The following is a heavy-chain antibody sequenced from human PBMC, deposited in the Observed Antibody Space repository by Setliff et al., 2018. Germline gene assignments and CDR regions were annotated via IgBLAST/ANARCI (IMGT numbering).Heavy chain of an antibody. J-gene: IGHJ4*02. V-gene: IGHV4-39*01. CDR2: IKYSGST. CDR1: GDSISSSNYY. Sequence: SETLSLTCTVSGDSISSSNYYWGWIRQPPGKGLEWIAAIKYSGSTSFNPSPKSRVTISVDKSKSQFSLKLSSVTAVDTAVYYCARQGTYCDSGGGSCFPPNYWGQGTLVTVSS. D-gene: IGHD2-15*01. CDR3: ARQGTYCDSGGGSCFPPNY.